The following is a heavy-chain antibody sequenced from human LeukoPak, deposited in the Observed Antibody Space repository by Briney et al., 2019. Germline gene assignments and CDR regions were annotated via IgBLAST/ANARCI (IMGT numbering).Heavy chain of an antibody. CDR1: GGSISSYY. D-gene: IGHD1-1*01. CDR3: ARHMGLGYTYFYPYFDY. CDR2: IYYSGST. Sequence: PSETLSLTCTVSGGSISSYYWSWIRQPPGKGLEWIGSIYYSGSTNYNPSLKSRVTISVDTSKNQFSLKLSSVTAADTAVYYCARHMGLGYTYFYPYFDYWGQGTLVTVSS. J-gene: IGHJ4*01. V-gene: IGHV4-59*08.